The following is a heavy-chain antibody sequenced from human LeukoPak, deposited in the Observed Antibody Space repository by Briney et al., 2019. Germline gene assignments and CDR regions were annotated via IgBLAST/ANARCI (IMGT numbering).Heavy chain of an antibody. J-gene: IGHJ4*02. CDR1: GFTFSSYA. CDR3: ARVGGQLWLLYSLDY. D-gene: IGHD5-18*01. V-gene: IGHV3-30-3*01. CDR2: ISYDGSNK. Sequence: GGSLRLSCAASGFTFSSYAMHWVRQAPGKGLEWVAVISYDGSNKYYADSVKGRFTISRDNSKNTLDLQMNSLRVEDTAVYYCARVGGQLWLLYSLDYWGQGTLVTVSS.